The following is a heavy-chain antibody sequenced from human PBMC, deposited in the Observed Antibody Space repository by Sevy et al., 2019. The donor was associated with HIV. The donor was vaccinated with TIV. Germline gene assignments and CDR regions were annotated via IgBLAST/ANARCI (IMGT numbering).Heavy chain of an antibody. D-gene: IGHD2-15*01. CDR3: ARDLFSGGNAVYGY. CDR2: INAISSNI. J-gene: IGHJ4*02. CDR1: GFTFSSYA. Sequence: GGSLRLSCAASGFTFSSYAMNWVRQAPGKGLEWVSSINAISSNIYYADSVKGRFTISRDNAENSLYLRMNSVRAEDTALYYCARDLFSGGNAVYGYWGQGTLVTVSS. V-gene: IGHV3-21*01.